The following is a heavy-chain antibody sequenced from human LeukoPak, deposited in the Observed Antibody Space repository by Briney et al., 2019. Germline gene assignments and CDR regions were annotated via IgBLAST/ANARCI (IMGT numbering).Heavy chain of an antibody. CDR2: IIPILGIA. D-gene: IGHD1-26*01. J-gene: IGHJ6*03. CDR3: ARGLVGAPGPGHYYYYYMDV. Sequence: GASVKVSCKASGGTFSSYAISWVRQAPGQGLEWMGRIIPILGIANYAQKFQGRVTITADKSTSTAYMELSSLRSGDTAVYYCARGLVGAPGPGHYYYYYMDVWGKGTTVTVSS. V-gene: IGHV1-69*04. CDR1: GGTFSSYA.